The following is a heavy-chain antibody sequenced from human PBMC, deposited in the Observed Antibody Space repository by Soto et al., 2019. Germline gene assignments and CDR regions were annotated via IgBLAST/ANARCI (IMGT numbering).Heavy chain of an antibody. CDR1: GFTFSSYA. Sequence: GGSLRLSCAASGFTFSSYAMHWVRQAPGKGLEWVAVISYDGNNQFYGDSVKGRFTISRDSSKNTLYLQMNSLRADDTAVYYCARDTGGYYYDSSGPTHWGQGTLVTVSS. V-gene: IGHV3-30-3*01. J-gene: IGHJ4*02. CDR3: ARDTGGYYYDSSGPTH. CDR2: ISYDGNNQ. D-gene: IGHD3-22*01.